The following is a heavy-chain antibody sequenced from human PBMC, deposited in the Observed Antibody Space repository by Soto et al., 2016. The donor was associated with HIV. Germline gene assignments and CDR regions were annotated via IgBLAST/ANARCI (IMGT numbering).Heavy chain of an antibody. CDR3: ASYGY. J-gene: IGHJ4*02. CDR1: GYTFNDYY. CDR2: INPHNGAT. D-gene: IGHD3-16*01. V-gene: IGHV1-2*02. Sequence: QVQLVQSGAEVKKPGASVKVSCKASGYTFNDYYMHWVRQAPGQGLEWMGWINPHNGATKYAQKLQGRVTMTRNTSISTAYMEVRSLRSDDTAVYYCASYGYWGQGTLVTVS.